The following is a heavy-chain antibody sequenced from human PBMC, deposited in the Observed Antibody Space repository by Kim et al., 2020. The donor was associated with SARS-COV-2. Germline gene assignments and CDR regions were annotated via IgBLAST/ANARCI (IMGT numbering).Heavy chain of an antibody. CDR3: ARASSYGFDWYFDL. CDR1: GGSISSSNW. D-gene: IGHD5-18*01. J-gene: IGHJ2*01. CDR2: IYHSGST. Sequence: SETLSLTCAVSGGSISSSNWWSWVRQPPGKGLEWIGEIYHSGSTNYNPSLKSRVTISVDKSKNQFSQKLSSVTAADTAVYYCARASSYGFDWYFDLWGRGTLVTVSS. V-gene: IGHV4-4*02.